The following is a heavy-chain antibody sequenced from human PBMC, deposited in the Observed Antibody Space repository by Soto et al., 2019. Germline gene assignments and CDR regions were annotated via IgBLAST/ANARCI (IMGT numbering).Heavy chain of an antibody. Sequence: SSETLSLTCTVSGGSISSYYWSWIRQPPGKGLEWIGYIYYSGSTNYNPSLKSRVTISVDTSKNQFSLKLSSVTAADTAVYYCAREGIAVAAAFDYWGQGTLVTVSS. CDR3: AREGIAVAAAFDY. D-gene: IGHD6-19*01. CDR1: GGSISSYY. CDR2: IYYSGST. J-gene: IGHJ4*02. V-gene: IGHV4-59*01.